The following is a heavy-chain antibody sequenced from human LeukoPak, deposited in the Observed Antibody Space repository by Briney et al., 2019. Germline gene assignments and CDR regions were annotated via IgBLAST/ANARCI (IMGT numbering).Heavy chain of an antibody. Sequence: SETLSLTCAVYGGSFSGYYWSWIRQPPGKGLEWIGEINHSGSTNYNPSLKSRVTISVDTYKKQFSLKLSSVTAADTAVYYCVTYYFDSSGPKKNYWGQGTLVTVSS. V-gene: IGHV4-34*01. CDR1: GGSFSGYY. J-gene: IGHJ4*02. CDR3: VTYYFDSSGPKKNY. CDR2: INHSGST. D-gene: IGHD3-22*01.